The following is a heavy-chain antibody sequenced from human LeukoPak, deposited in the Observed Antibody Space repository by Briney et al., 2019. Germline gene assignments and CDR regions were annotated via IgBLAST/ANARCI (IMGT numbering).Heavy chain of an antibody. CDR3: ASSGVTTDEYYYYYMDV. CDR2: ISYDGSNK. Sequence: GGSLRLSCAASGFTFSSYAMHWVRQAPGKGLEWVAVISYDGSNKYYADSVKGRFTISRDNSKNTLYLQMNSLRAEDTAVYYCASSGVTTDEYYYYYMDVWGKGTTVTISS. CDR1: GFTFSSYA. D-gene: IGHD4-17*01. J-gene: IGHJ6*03. V-gene: IGHV3-30*04.